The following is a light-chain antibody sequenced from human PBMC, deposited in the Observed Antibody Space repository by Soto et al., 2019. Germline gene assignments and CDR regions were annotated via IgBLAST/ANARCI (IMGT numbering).Light chain of an antibody. J-gene: IGLJ2*01. CDR2: RNN. Sequence: QSVLPQPPSASGTLGQRVTISCSGSSSNIGSNYVYWYQHLPGTAPKLLIYRNNQRPSGVPDRFSDSKSGTSASLAISGLRSEDEADYYCAAWDDSLSVVAFGGGTKLTVL. V-gene: IGLV1-47*01. CDR3: AAWDDSLSVVA. CDR1: SSNIGSNY.